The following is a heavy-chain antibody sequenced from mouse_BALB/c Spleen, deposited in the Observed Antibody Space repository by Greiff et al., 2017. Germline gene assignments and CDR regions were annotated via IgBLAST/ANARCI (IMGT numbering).Heavy chain of an antibody. J-gene: IGHJ2*01. CDR1: GFTFSSYT. Sequence: EVMLVESGGGLVQPGGSLKLSCAASGFTFSSYTMSWVRQTPEKRLEWVAYISNGGGSTYYPDTVKGRFTISRDNAKNTLYLQMSSLKSEDTAMYYCARHPELGRGYFDYWGQGTTLTVSS. CDR2: ISNGGGST. D-gene: IGHD4-1*01. V-gene: IGHV5-12-2*01. CDR3: ARHPELGRGYFDY.